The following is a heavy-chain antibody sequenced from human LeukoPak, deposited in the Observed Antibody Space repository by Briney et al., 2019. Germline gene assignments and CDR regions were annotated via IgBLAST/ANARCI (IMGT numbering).Heavy chain of an antibody. CDR2: ISSNGGST. Sequence: GGSLRLSCAASGFTFSSYAMHWVRQAPGKGLEYVSGISSNGGSTYYANSVKGRFTISRDKSKNTLYLQMGSLRAEDMAVYYCARVEGGSYSFDYWGQGSLVTVSS. J-gene: IGHJ4*02. D-gene: IGHD1-26*01. CDR1: GFTFSSYA. CDR3: ARVEGGSYSFDY. V-gene: IGHV3-64*01.